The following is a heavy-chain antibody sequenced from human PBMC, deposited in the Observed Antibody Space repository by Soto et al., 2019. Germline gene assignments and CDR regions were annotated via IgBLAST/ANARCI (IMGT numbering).Heavy chain of an antibody. CDR3: ASSPLTGDSHYYFDY. CDR1: GGSISSSSYY. V-gene: IGHV4-39*01. J-gene: IGHJ4*02. Sequence: SETLSLTCTVSGGSISSSSYYWGWIRQPPGKGLEWIGSIYYSGSTYYNPSLKSRVTISVDTSKNQFSLKLSSVTAADTAVYYCASSPLTGDSHYYFDYWGQGTLVTVSS. CDR2: IYYSGST. D-gene: IGHD7-27*01.